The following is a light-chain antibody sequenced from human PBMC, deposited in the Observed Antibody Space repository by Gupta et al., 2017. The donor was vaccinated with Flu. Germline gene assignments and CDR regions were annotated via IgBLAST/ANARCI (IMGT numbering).Light chain of an antibody. J-gene: IGKJ2*01. V-gene: IGKV3-20*01. CDR3: RQYGSSPEYT. CDR1: QSVSSY. CDR2: GAS. Sequence: EFVLTQSPGTLSLSPGQRATLSCRASQSVSSYLAWYQQRPGQAPRLLIYGASSRAPGIPDRFSGGGYGTDFTLTISRREPEDFAVYYCRQYGSSPEYTFGQGTKLDI.